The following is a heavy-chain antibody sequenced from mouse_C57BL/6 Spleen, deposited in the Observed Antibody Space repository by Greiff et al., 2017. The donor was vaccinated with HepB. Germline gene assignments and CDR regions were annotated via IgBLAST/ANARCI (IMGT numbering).Heavy chain of an antibody. V-gene: IGHV14-2*01. CDR3: AFYDYDVNYAMDY. J-gene: IGHJ4*01. Sequence: EVQLQQSGAELVKPGASVKLSCTASGFNIKDYYMHWVKQRTEQGLEWIGRIDPEDGETKYDPKFQGKATITADTSSNTAYLQLSSLTSEDTAVYYCAFYDYDVNYAMDYWGQGTLVTVSS. D-gene: IGHD2-4*01. CDR1: GFNIKDYY. CDR2: IDPEDGET.